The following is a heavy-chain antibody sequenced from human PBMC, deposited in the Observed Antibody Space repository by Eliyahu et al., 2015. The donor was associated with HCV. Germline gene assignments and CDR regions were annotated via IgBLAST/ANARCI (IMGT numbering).Heavy chain of an antibody. CDR2: INSDGSTT. CDR3: ARDLEGYRAYYY. J-gene: IGHJ4*02. Sequence: EVQLVESGGGLVQPGGSLRLSCAVSGFTFSSYWMNWVRPSSGEGAGGGSNINSDGSTTSYAGSVKGRFTISRDNAKNTLYLQMNSLRAEDTAVYYCARDLEGYRAYYYWGQGTLVTVSS. CDR1: GFTFSSYW. D-gene: IGHD1-1*01. V-gene: IGHV3-74*01.